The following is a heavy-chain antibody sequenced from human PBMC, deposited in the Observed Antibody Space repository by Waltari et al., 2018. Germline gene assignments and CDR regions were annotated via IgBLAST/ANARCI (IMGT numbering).Heavy chain of an antibody. V-gene: IGHV3-21*01. CDR1: GFTFSSYS. CDR2: ISSSSSYI. CDR3: ARGVGTVVDFRGPWDY. D-gene: IGHD2-15*01. Sequence: EVQLVESGGGLVKPGGSLRLYCAASGFTFSSYSMNWVRQAPGKGLEWVSSISSSSSYIYYADSVKGRFTISRDNAKNSLYLQMNSLRAEDTAVYYCARGVGTVVDFRGPWDYWGQGTLVTVSS. J-gene: IGHJ4*02.